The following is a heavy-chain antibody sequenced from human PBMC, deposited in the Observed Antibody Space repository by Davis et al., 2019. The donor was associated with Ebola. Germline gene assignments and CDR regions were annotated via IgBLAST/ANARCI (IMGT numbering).Heavy chain of an antibody. Sequence: SVTVSCKASGYRFTSYYMHWVRQASGQGLEWMGIINPITGGTSYAQNFQVRVNMTRDTSTSTVYMELSSLRSEDTAVYYCAREGGRYYDSSGYVFDIWGQGTMVKVSS. CDR2: INPITGGT. CDR1: GYRFTSYY. J-gene: IGHJ3*02. CDR3: AREGGRYYDSSGYVFDI. D-gene: IGHD3-22*01. V-gene: IGHV1-46*01.